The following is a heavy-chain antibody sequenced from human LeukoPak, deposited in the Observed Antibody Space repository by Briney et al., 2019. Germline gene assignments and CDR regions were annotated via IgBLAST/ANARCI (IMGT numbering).Heavy chain of an antibody. D-gene: IGHD5-18*01. CDR3: ARDRGVDTAMVNWFDP. J-gene: IGHJ5*02. Sequence: PGGSLRLSCEASGFSFSTYWMSWVRQAPGKGLEWVSGINWNGGSTGYADSVKGRFTISRDNAKNSLYLQMNSLRAEDTALYYCARDRGVDTAMVNWFDPWGQGTLVTVSS. V-gene: IGHV3-20*04. CDR2: INWNGGST. CDR1: GFSFSTYW.